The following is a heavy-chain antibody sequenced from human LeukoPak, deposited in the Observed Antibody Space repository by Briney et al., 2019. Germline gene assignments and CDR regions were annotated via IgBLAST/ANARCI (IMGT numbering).Heavy chain of an antibody. Sequence: PGGSLRLSCAASGFTFSSYSMNWVRQAPGKGLEWVSSISSSSSYIYYADSVKGRFTISRDNAKNSLYLQMNSLRAEDTAVYYCARDLSYSSSSLYLDYWGQGTLVTVSS. CDR2: ISSSSSYI. CDR3: ARDLSYSSSSLYLDY. V-gene: IGHV3-21*01. CDR1: GFTFSSYS. J-gene: IGHJ4*02. D-gene: IGHD6-6*01.